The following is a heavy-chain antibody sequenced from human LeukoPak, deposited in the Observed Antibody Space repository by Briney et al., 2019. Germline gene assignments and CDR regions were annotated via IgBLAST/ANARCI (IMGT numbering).Heavy chain of an antibody. Sequence: RGSLRLSCEDSGFTFSNYDMNLVRQAPGTVLYWISYIRTSATIIYYADSVRDRFTVSRDNAKNLLYLQMNSLRVEDTAVYYCARDGDSSSYYGDFDYWGQGTLVTVSS. V-gene: IGHV3-48*03. D-gene: IGHD6-13*01. CDR1: GFTFSNYD. CDR2: IRTSATII. CDR3: ARDGDSSSYYGDFDY. J-gene: IGHJ4*02.